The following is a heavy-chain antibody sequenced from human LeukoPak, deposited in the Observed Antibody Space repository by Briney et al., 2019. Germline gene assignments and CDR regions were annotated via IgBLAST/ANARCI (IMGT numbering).Heavy chain of an antibody. CDR3: ARVAEDGGLDY. CDR2: INHSGST. D-gene: IGHD4-23*01. J-gene: IGHJ4*02. V-gene: IGHV4-34*01. CDR1: GGSFSGYY. Sequence: PSETLSLTCAVYGGSFSGYYWSWIRQPPGKGLEWIGEINHSGSTNYNPSLKSRVTISVDTSKNQFSLKLSSVTAADTAVYYCARVAEDGGLDYWGQGTLVTVSS.